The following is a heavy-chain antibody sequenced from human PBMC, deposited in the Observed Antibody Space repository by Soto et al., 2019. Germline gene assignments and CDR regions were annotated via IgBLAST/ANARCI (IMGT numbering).Heavy chain of an antibody. V-gene: IGHV4-38-2*01. D-gene: IGHD6-19*01. CDR3: ARAVWYDSVWFDP. Sequence: SETLSLTCAVSGYSISSGYYWGWIRQPPGKGLEWIGSIYHSGSTYYNPSLKSRATISVDTSKNQFSLKLSSVTAADTAVYYCARAVWYDSVWFDPWGQGTLVTVSS. CDR2: IYHSGST. J-gene: IGHJ5*02. CDR1: GYSISSGYY.